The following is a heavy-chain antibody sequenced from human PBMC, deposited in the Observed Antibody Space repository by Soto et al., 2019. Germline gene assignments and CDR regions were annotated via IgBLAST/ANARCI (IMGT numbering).Heavy chain of an antibody. Sequence: GGSLRLSCAASGFTFSSYWMHWVRQAPGKGLVWVSRINSDGSSTSYADSVKGRFTISRDNAKNTLYLQMNSLRAEDTAVYYCARDSGWFGRPDWFDPWGQGTLVTVSS. CDR2: INSDGSST. D-gene: IGHD3-10*01. CDR1: GFTFSSYW. J-gene: IGHJ5*02. V-gene: IGHV3-74*01. CDR3: ARDSGWFGRPDWFDP.